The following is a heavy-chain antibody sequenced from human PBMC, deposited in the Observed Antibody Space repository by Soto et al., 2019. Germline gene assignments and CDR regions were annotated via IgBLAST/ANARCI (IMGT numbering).Heavy chain of an antibody. Sequence: EVQLLESGGGLVQPGGSLRLSCAASGFTFSSYAMSWVRQAPGEGLEWVSVITNTGGDTLHADSVKGRFTISRDNSKNTLYLQMNSLRVEDTAVYYCAIASGGSYPGSGVFDFWGQGTRVTVSS. J-gene: IGHJ4*02. CDR2: ITNTGGDT. CDR1: GFTFSSYA. D-gene: IGHD1-26*01. V-gene: IGHV3-23*01. CDR3: AIASGGSYPGSGVFDF.